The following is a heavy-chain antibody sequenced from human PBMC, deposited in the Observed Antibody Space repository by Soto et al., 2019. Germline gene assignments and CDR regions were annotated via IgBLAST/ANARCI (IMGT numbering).Heavy chain of an antibody. J-gene: IGHJ5*02. CDR1: GGSFSGYY. D-gene: IGHD4-17*01. CDR3: ASFPRLGGDRTYIWFDP. CDR2: INHSGST. Sequence: QVQLQQWGAGLLKPSETLSLTCAVYGGSFSGYYWSWIRQPPGKGLEWIGEINHSGSTNYNPSLKSRSHRSVDTSKNQFSLKLSSVTAANTAVYYCASFPRLGGDRTYIWFDPWGQGTLVTVSS. V-gene: IGHV4-34*01.